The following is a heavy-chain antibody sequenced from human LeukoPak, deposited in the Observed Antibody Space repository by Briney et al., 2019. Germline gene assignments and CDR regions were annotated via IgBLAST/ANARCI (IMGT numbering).Heavy chain of an antibody. V-gene: IGHV1-2*02. CDR1: GYTFTSYG. CDR2: INPNSGGT. Sequence: ASVKVSCKASGYTFTSYGISWVRQAPGQGLEWMGWINPNSGGTNYAQKFQGRVTMTRDTSISTAYMELSRLRSDDTAVYYCARDLDNYYYYMDVWGKGTTVTVSS. CDR3: ARDLDNYYYYMDV. J-gene: IGHJ6*03.